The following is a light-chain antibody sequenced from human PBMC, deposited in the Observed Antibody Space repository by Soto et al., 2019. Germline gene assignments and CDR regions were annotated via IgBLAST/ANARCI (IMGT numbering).Light chain of an antibody. V-gene: IGKV3-15*01. CDR2: GAS. J-gene: IGKJ2*01. Sequence: EXXXTXXXXIXSVXPGGTATLXCRASRSVXXNLACFQQNPGQVPRLLIYGASARTTDFPARFSGSXXGAXFTLTISSLQSEDFAVYYCLQYNTWPYIFGQGTKLE. CDR3: LQYNTWPYI. CDR1: RSVXXN.